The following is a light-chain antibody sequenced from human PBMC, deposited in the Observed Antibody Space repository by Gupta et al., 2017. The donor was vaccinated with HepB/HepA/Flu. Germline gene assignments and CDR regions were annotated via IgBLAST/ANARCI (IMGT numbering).Light chain of an antibody. V-gene: IGKV3-15*01. CDR3: QQYNNGPRT. CDR2: GAS. J-gene: IGKJ1*01. Sequence: EIVMTQSPATLSVSPGERATLSCRASESVSSNLAWYQQKPGQAPRLLIYGASTRATGIPAKFSGSGSGTECTLTISSLQSEDFAVYYCQQYNNGPRTFGQGTKVEIK. CDR1: ESVSSN.